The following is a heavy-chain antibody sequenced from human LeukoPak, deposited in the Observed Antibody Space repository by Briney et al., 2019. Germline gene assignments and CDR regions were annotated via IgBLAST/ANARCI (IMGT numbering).Heavy chain of an antibody. CDR1: GFSFRTCG. Sequence: GGSLRLSRAASGFSFRTCGMHWVRQAPGKGLEWVAVIWNDGSKKYHADSVKGRFTISRDNSKNTLYLQMNSLRAEDTAVYYCASGSDNSGYNFYWGQGTLVTVSS. V-gene: IGHV3-33*01. J-gene: IGHJ4*02. CDR3: ASGSDNSGYNFY. CDR2: IWNDGSKK. D-gene: IGHD3-22*01.